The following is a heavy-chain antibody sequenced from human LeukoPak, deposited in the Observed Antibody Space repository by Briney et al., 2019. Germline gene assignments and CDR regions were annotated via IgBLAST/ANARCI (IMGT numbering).Heavy chain of an antibody. CDR1: GGSFSGYY. Sequence: SETLSLTCAVYGGSFSGYYWSWIRQPPGKGLEWIGEINHSGSTNYNPSLKSRVTISVDTSENQFSLKLSSVTAADTAVYYCARDVRGSGFDYWGQGTLVTVSS. D-gene: IGHD2-15*01. J-gene: IGHJ4*02. CDR3: ARDVRGSGFDY. CDR2: INHSGST. V-gene: IGHV4-34*01.